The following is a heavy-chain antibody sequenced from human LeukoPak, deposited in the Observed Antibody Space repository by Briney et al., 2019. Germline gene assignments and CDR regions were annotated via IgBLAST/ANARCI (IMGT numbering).Heavy chain of an antibody. CDR2: TYYSGST. CDR1: GGSISSYY. CDR3: ARQRPPHDAFDI. Sequence: SETLSLTCTVSGGSISSYYWSWIRQPPGKGLEWIGYTYYSGSTNYNPSLKSRVTISVDTSKNQFSLKLSSVTAADTAVYYCARQRPPHDAFDIWGQGTMVTVSS. J-gene: IGHJ3*02. V-gene: IGHV4-59*08.